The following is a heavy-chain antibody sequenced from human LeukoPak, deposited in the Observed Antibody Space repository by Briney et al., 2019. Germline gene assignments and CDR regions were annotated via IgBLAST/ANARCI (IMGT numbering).Heavy chain of an antibody. J-gene: IGHJ2*01. V-gene: IGHV4-4*07. Sequence: SETLSLTRAVSGGSISSYYWSWIRQPAGKGLEWIGRIYTSGSTNYNPSPKSRVTMSVDTSKNQFSLKLSSVTAADTAVYYCARDWGSGRYYDWYFDLWGRGTLVTVSS. CDR2: IYTSGST. D-gene: IGHD1-26*01. CDR3: ARDWGSGRYYDWYFDL. CDR1: GGSISSYY.